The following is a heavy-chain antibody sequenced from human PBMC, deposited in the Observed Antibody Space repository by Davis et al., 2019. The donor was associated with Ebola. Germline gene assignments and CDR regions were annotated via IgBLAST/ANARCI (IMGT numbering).Heavy chain of an antibody. CDR2: ISSGGSTI. CDR1: GFTFSDYY. Sequence: GGSLRLSCAASGFTFSDYYMSWIRQAPGKGLEWVSYISSGGSTIHYADSVKGRFTISRDNAKNSLYLQMSSLRAKDTAVYYCARDSTITISMIVVATYGMDVWGKGTTVTVSS. CDR3: ARDSTITISMIVVATYGMDV. J-gene: IGHJ6*04. D-gene: IGHD3-22*01. V-gene: IGHV3-11*01.